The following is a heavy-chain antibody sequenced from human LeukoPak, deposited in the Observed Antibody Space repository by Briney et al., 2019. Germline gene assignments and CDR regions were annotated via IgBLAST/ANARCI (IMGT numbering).Heavy chain of an antibody. V-gene: IGHV1-2*02. Sequence: ASVKVSCKASGYTFTGYYMHWVRQAPGQGLEWMGWINPNSGGTNYAQKFQGRVTMTRDTSTSTAYMELSRLRSDDTAVYYCARVVVVPAAMDYWGQGTLVTVSS. CDR3: ARVVVVPAAMDY. J-gene: IGHJ4*02. D-gene: IGHD2-2*01. CDR1: GYTFTGYY. CDR2: INPNSGGT.